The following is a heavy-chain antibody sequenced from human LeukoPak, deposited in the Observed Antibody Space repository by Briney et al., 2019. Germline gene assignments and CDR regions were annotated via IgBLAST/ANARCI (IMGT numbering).Heavy chain of an antibody. V-gene: IGHV4-59*01. CDR2: IYYSGST. Sequence: PSETLSLTCTASGGSISSYYWSWIRQPPGKGLEWIGYIYYSGSTNYNPSLKSRVTISVDTSKNQFSLKLSSVTAADTAMYYCAKSNGYGLIDYWGQGTLVTVSS. CDR3: AKSNGYGLIDY. D-gene: IGHD5-12*01. CDR1: GGSISSYY. J-gene: IGHJ4*02.